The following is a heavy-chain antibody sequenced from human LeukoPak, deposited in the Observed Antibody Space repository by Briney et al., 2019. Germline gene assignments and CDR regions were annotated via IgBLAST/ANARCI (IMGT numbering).Heavy chain of an antibody. CDR3: ARGKRRFDY. J-gene: IGHJ4*02. CDR1: GFNFSDYY. V-gene: IGHV3-11*01. CDR2: ISSSGFST. Sequence: GGSLRLSCAASGFNFSDYYMSWIRQAPGKGLEWVSYISSSGFSTYYAGSVKGRFTISKDNARNSLYLQMNSLAPEDTALYYCARGKRRFDYWGQGTLVSVSS.